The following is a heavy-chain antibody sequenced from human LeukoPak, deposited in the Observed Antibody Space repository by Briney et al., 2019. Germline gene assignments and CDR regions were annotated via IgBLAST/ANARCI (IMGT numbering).Heavy chain of an antibody. CDR2: ISSGSSYI. CDR3: ALQRDDAFGI. V-gene: IGHV3-21*01. D-gene: IGHD2-15*01. Sequence: GGSLRLSCAASGFTFSNYNMNWVRQAPGKGLEWVSSISSGSSYIYYADSVKGRFTISRDNAKNSLYLQMNSLRAEDTAVFYCALQRDDAFGIWGQGTMVTVSS. CDR1: GFTFSNYN. J-gene: IGHJ3*02.